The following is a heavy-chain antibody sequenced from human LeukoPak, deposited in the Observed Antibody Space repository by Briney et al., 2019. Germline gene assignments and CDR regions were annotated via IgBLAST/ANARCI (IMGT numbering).Heavy chain of an antibody. CDR3: AREWEAYFISVDY. Sequence: ASVKVSCKASGYTFTGYYMHWVRQAPGQGLEWMGWINPNSGGTNYAQKFQGRVTMTRDTSISTAYMELSGLRSDDTAVYYCAREWEAYFISVDYWGQGTLVTVSS. CDR1: GYTFTGYY. V-gene: IGHV1-2*02. J-gene: IGHJ4*02. D-gene: IGHD2-21*01. CDR2: INPNSGGT.